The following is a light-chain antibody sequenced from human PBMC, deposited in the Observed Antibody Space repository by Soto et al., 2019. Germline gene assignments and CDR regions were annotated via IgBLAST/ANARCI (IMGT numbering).Light chain of an antibody. Sequence: QSALTQPRSVSGAPGQSVTISFTGTSSDVGRYDYVSWYQQHPGKAPKLIIYDVTERPAGVPDRFSGSKSGNTASLTISGLQAEDEADYSCYSFAGSVSYVFGSGTKLTV. CDR1: SSDVGRYDY. J-gene: IGLJ1*01. CDR2: DVT. V-gene: IGLV2-11*01. CDR3: YSFAGSVSYV.